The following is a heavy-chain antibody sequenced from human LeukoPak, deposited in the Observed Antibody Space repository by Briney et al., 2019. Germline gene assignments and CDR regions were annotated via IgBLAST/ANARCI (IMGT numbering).Heavy chain of an antibody. J-gene: IGHJ4*02. D-gene: IGHD2-2*01. CDR1: EYRLTSYW. Sequence: GESLQISCKGSEYRLTSYWIGWVRQLPGKGLEWMGIIYPGDSDTRYNTSFHGQVTISADKSISTAYLQWRSLKASDSAMYYCARQAAAGIYWGQGTLVTVSS. CDR3: ARQAAAGIY. V-gene: IGHV5-51*01. CDR2: IYPGDSDT.